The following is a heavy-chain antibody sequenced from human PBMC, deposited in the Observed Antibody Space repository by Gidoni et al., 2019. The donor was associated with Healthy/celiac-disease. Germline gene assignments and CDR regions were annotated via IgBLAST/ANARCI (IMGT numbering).Heavy chain of an antibody. V-gene: IGHV3-30-3*01. CDR1: GFTFSSYA. J-gene: IGHJ4*02. Sequence: QVQLVESGGGVVQPGRSLRLSCAASGFTFSSYAMHWVRQAPGKGLEWVAVISYDGSNKYYADSVKGRFTISRDNSKNTLYLQMNSLRAEDTAVYYCATLDYSSGWYDPAFIDYWGQGTLVTVSS. D-gene: IGHD6-19*01. CDR2: ISYDGSNK. CDR3: ATLDYSSGWYDPAFIDY.